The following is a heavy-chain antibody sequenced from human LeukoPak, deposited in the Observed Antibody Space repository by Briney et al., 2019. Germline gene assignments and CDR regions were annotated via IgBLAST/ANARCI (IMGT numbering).Heavy chain of an antibody. D-gene: IGHD2-15*01. CDR3: SRGPYCSSGSCYPDPDAFDI. V-gene: IGHV3-49*04. CDR1: GFTFGDYA. J-gene: IGHJ3*02. Sequence: GGSLRLSCTAPGFTFGDYAMAWVRQAPGKGLEWVGFIRSKSYGGTTEYAASAKGRFTISRDDSKSIAYLQMNSLKTEDTAVYYCSRGPYCSSGSCYPDPDAFDIWGQGTVVTFSS. CDR2: IRSKSYGGTT.